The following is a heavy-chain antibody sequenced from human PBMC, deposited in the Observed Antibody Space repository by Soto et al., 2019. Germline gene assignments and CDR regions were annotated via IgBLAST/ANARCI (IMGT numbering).Heavy chain of an antibody. CDR2: ISSSSSYI. CDR3: ARDHLRYCSSTSCSRFDP. J-gene: IGHJ5*02. CDR1: GFTFSSYS. D-gene: IGHD2-2*01. V-gene: IGHV3-21*01. Sequence: EVQLVESGGGLVKPGGSLRLSCAASGFTFSSYSMNWVRQAPGKGLEWVSSISSSSSYIYYADSVKGRFTISRDNAKNSLYLQMSSLRAEDTAVYYCARDHLRYCSSTSCSRFDPWGQGTLVTVSS.